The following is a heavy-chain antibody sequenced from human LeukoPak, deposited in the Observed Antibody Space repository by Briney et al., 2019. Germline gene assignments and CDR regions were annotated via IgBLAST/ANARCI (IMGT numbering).Heavy chain of an antibody. CDR2: VYHSGIT. Sequence: SETLSLTCTVSGGPITNTNYYWAWIRQPPGEGLEWIGSVYHSGITYYTPSLKSRVSISVDTSKNQFSLKVTSVTAADTAVYYCAREWQYQFDYWGQGSLVTVSS. CDR3: AREWQYQFDY. D-gene: IGHD4-11*01. V-gene: IGHV4-39*07. CDR1: GGPITNTNYY. J-gene: IGHJ4*02.